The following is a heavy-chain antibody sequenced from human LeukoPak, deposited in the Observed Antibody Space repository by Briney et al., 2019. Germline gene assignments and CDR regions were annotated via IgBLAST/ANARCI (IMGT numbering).Heavy chain of an antibody. CDR1: GFTFSDYY. V-gene: IGHV3-11*04. Sequence: GGSLRLSCAASGFTFSDYYMSWIRQAPGKGLEWVSYISSSGSTIYYADSVKGRFTISRDNAKNSLYPQMNSLRAEDTAVYYCARVRWDEYYYYYYYMDVWGKGTTATVSS. CDR2: ISSSGSTI. CDR3: ARVRWDEYYYYYYYMDV. J-gene: IGHJ6*03. D-gene: IGHD1-26*01.